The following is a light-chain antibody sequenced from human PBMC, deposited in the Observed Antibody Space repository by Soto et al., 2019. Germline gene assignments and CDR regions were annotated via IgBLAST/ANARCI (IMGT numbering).Light chain of an antibody. Sequence: EIVLTQSPGTLSLSPGERATLSCRASQSFSSSYLAWNQQKPGQAPRLLIYGASSRATGIPDRFSGSGSGTDFSLTIRRLEPDDFAVYYCQQRSNWPPFTFGQGTRLENK. CDR2: GAS. CDR1: QSFSSSY. CDR3: QQRSNWPPFT. V-gene: IGKV3D-20*02. J-gene: IGKJ5*01.